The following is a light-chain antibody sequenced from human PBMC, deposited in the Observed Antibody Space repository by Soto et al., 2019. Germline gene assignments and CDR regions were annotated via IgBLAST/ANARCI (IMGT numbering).Light chain of an antibody. CDR1: QGNNNY. V-gene: IGKV1-27*01. CDR3: QQYNSAPLT. CDR2: AAS. Sequence: DIQMTQSPSSLSASEGDRVTIICRASQGNNNYLAWYQQKPGKVPKLLIYAASTLQSGVPSRFSGGGSETDFTLTISSLQPEDVATYYCQQYNSAPLTFGGGTKVEIK. J-gene: IGKJ4*01.